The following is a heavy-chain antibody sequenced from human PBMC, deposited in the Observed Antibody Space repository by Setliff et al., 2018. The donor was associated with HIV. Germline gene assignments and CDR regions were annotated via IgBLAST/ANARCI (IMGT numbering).Heavy chain of an antibody. V-gene: IGHV1-2*06. D-gene: IGHD3-9*01. CDR2: INPNTGDT. J-gene: IGHJ3*02. CDR1: GYTFTGHF. Sequence: ASVKVSCKASGYTFTGHFIHWVRQAPGQGLEWMGRINPNTGDTNYAQKFQDRVTMTRDTSINTAYMELSRLRSDDTAVYYCAREYDVLTGYYISAFDIWGQGTMVTVSS. CDR3: AREYDVLTGYYISAFDI.